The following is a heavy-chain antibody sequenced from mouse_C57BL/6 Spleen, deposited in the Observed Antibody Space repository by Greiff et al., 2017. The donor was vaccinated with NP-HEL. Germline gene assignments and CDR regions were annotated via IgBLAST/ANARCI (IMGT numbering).Heavy chain of an antibody. D-gene: IGHD1-1*01. CDR2: IRSKSNNYAT. CDR3: VRHEYYGSGAYAMDY. CDR1: GFSFNTYA. J-gene: IGHJ4*01. Sequence: EVKVVESGGGLVQPKGSLKLSCAASGFSFNTYAMNWVRQAPGKGLEWVTRIRSKSNNYATYYADSVKDRFTISRDDSESMLYLQMNNLKTEDTAMYYCVRHEYYGSGAYAMDYWGQGTSVTVSS. V-gene: IGHV10-1*01.